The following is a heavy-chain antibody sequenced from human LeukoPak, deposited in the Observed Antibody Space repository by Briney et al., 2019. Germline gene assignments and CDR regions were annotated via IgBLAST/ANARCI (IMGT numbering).Heavy chain of an antibody. Sequence: ASVKVSCKASGYTFTSYYMHWVRQAPGQGLEWMGIINPSGGSTSYAQKFQGRVTMTRDMSTSTVYMELSSLRSEDTAVYYCARAPSSSSSDFLNYYYYYMDVWGKGTTVTVSS. CDR3: ARAPSSSSSDFLNYYYYYMDV. V-gene: IGHV1-46*01. CDR1: GYTFTSYY. D-gene: IGHD6-6*01. CDR2: INPSGGST. J-gene: IGHJ6*03.